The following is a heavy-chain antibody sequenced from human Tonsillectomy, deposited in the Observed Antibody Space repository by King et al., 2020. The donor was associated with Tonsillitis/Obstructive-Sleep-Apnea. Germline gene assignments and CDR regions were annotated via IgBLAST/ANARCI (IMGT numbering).Heavy chain of an antibody. Sequence: QLVQSGAEVKKPGESLKISCKGSGYSFANYYIGWVRQLPGKGLEWMGIIYPGDSSTKYSPSFQGLVTISADKSISTAYLEWSSLKASDTAIYYCTRGMFIWLADNWFDPWGQGTLVTVSS. CDR2: IYPGDSST. CDR1: GYSFANYY. J-gene: IGHJ5*02. D-gene: IGHD3-3*01. V-gene: IGHV5-51*01. CDR3: TRGMFIWLADNWFDP.